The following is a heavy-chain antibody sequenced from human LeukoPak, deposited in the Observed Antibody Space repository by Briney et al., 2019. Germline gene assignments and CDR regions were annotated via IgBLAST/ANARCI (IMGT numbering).Heavy chain of an antibody. Sequence: SETLFLTCTVSGGSISSHYWSWIRQPPGKGLEWIGYIYYSGSTNYNPSLKSRVTISVDTSKNQLSLKLSSVTAADTAVYYCARERYDFWSGYSGYFDYWGQGTLVTVSS. J-gene: IGHJ4*02. D-gene: IGHD3-3*01. CDR2: IYYSGST. V-gene: IGHV4-59*11. CDR1: GGSISSHY. CDR3: ARERYDFWSGYSGYFDY.